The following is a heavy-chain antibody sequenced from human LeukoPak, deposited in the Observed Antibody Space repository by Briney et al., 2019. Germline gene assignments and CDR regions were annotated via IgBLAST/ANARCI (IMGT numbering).Heavy chain of an antibody. Sequence: ASVKVSCKASGYTFTSYGISWVRQAPGQGLEWMGWISAYNGNTNYAQKFQGRVTITRNTSISTAYMELSSLRSEDTAVYYCARGGVQLERRGGWFDPWGQGTLVTVSS. CDR3: ARGGVQLERRGGWFDP. J-gene: IGHJ5*02. CDR2: ISAYNGNT. D-gene: IGHD1-1*01. CDR1: GYTFTSYG. V-gene: IGHV1-18*01.